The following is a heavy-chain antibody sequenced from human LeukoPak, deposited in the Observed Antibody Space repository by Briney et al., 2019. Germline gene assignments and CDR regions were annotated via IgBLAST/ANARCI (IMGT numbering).Heavy chain of an antibody. CDR2: TYYRSNWYT. Sequence: SQTLSLTCAISGDSVSSNIPAWNWIRQSPSRGLEWLGRTYYRSNWYTEYALSVKSRITISPDTSKNHFSLQLNSVTPEDTAVYYCARVRDDYNYYFDYWGQGTLVTVSS. V-gene: IGHV6-1*01. D-gene: IGHD5-24*01. CDR1: GDSVSSNIPA. J-gene: IGHJ4*02. CDR3: ARVRDDYNYYFDY.